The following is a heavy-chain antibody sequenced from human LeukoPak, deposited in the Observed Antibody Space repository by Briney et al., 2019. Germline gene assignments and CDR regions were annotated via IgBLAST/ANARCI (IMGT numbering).Heavy chain of an antibody. V-gene: IGHV3-21*01. Sequence: GGSLRLSCAASGFTFSSYSMNWLRQAPGKGREGVSSISSSSSYIYYADSVKGRFTISRDNAKNSLYLQMNSLRAEDTAVYYCARGADYYDSSGYYLYYYYYMDVWGKGTTVTVSS. CDR2: ISSSSSYI. J-gene: IGHJ6*03. D-gene: IGHD3-22*01. CDR1: GFTFSSYS. CDR3: ARGADYYDSSGYYLYYYYYMDV.